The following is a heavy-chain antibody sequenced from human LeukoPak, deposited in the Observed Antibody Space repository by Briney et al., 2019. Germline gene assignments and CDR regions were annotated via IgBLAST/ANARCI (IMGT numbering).Heavy chain of an antibody. D-gene: IGHD6-19*01. CDR2: IRYDGSNK. CDR1: GFTFSSYG. J-gene: IGHJ3*02. Sequence: GGSLRLSCAASGFTFSSYGMHWVRQAPGKGLEWVAFIRYDGSNKYYADSVKGRFTISRDNSKNTLYLQMNSLRAEDTAVYYCAKDRVTVAGTDGVFDIWGQGTMVTVSS. V-gene: IGHV3-30*02. CDR3: AKDRVTVAGTDGVFDI.